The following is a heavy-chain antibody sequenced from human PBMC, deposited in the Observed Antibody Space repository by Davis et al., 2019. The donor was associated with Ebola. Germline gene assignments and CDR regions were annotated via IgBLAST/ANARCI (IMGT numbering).Heavy chain of an antibody. V-gene: IGHV3-33*01. CDR2: IWYDGSNK. J-gene: IGHJ6*03. Sequence: SCKASGYTFTSYYMHWVRQAPGKGLEWVAVIWYDGSNKYYADSVKGRFTISRDNSKNTLYLQMNSLRAEDTAVYYCARGREVPAAAYYYYYMDVWGKGTTVTVSS. D-gene: IGHD2-2*01. CDR1: GYTFTSYY. CDR3: ARGREVPAAAYYYYYMDV.